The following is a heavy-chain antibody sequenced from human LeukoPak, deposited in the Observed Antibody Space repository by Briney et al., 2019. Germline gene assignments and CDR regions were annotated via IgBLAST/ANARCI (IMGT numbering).Heavy chain of an antibody. CDR1: EFTFSSYA. V-gene: IGHV3-23*01. CDR2: ISGSGGST. D-gene: IGHD3-9*01. CDR3: AKDQYYDILTGSPDDAFDI. J-gene: IGHJ3*02. Sequence: PGGSLRLSCETSEFTFSSYAIAWVRQAPGKGLEWVSAISGSGGSTYYADSVKGRFTISRDNSKNTLYLQMNSLRAEDTAVYYCAKDQYYDILTGSPDDAFDIWGQGTMVTVSS.